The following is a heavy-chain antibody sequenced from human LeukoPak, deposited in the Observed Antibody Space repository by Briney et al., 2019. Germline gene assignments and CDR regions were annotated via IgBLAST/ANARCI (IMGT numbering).Heavy chain of an antibody. V-gene: IGHV4-34*01. D-gene: IGHD4-17*01. J-gene: IGHJ5*02. Sequence: SETLSLTCAVYGGSFSGYYWSWIRQPPGKGLEWIGEINHSGSTDYNPSLKSRVTISVDTSKNQFSLKLSSVTAADTAVYYCARGDYGDRGWFDPWGQGTLVTGSS. CDR2: INHSGST. CDR1: GGSFSGYY. CDR3: ARGDYGDRGWFDP.